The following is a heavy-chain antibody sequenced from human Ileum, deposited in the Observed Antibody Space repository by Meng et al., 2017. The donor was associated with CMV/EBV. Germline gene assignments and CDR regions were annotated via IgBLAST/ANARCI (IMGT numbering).Heavy chain of an antibody. D-gene: IGHD3-22*01. Sequence: GESLKISCAASGFTFGSYDMHWVRQAPGKGLEWVAFIRYDGSNKNYADSVKGRFTISRDNAKNSLYLQMNSLRAEDTALYYCAKDTSLGYYYESSGMDHWGQGTLVTVSS. J-gene: IGHJ4*02. CDR3: AKDTSLGYYYESSGMDH. V-gene: IGHV3-30*02. CDR2: IRYDGSNK. CDR1: GFTFGSYD.